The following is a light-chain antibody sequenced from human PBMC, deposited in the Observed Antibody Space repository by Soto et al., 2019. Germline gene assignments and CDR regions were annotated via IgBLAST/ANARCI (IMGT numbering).Light chain of an antibody. J-gene: IGKJ4*01. CDR1: PSISNY. V-gene: IGKV1-39*01. Sequence: DIPMTQSPSSLSASVGDRVTITCRASPSISNYLSWHQQKPGKAPKLLIYAASSLHSGVPSRFSGSGSGTDFTLTISSLQPEDFATYYCQQTYSAPLTFGGGTTVEIK. CDR2: AAS. CDR3: QQTYSAPLT.